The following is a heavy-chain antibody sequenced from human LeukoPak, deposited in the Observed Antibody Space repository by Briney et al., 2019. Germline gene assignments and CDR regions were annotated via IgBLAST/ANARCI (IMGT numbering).Heavy chain of an antibody. CDR1: GFTFSSYA. CDR3: AKDSTGYYYDSSGPAFDC. CDR2: ISWNSGSI. J-gene: IGHJ4*02. D-gene: IGHD3-22*01. V-gene: IGHV3-9*01. Sequence: GGSLRLSCAASGFTFSSYAMHWVRQAPGKGLEWVSGISWNSGSIGYADSVKGRFTISRDNAKNSLYLQMNSLRAEDTALYYCAKDSTGYYYDSSGPAFDCWGRGTLVTVSS.